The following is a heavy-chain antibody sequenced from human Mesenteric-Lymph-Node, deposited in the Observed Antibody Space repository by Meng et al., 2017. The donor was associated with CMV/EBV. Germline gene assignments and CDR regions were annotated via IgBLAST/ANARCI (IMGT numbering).Heavy chain of an antibody. D-gene: IGHD3-9*01. J-gene: IGHJ6*02. V-gene: IGHV3-49*04. Sequence: GESLKISCTTSGFTFGDYGMTWVRQGPGKGLEWVGMIRSKANCGATEYAASVRGRLTISRDDSKSIAYLQMNSLKTEDTAVYYCGGDILTGYYPYYYYGMDVWGQGTTVTVSS. CDR3: GGDILTGYYPYYYYGMDV. CDR2: IRSKANCGAT. CDR1: GFTFGDYG.